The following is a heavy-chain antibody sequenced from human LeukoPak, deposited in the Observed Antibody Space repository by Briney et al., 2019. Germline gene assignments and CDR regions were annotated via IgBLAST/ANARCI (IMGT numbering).Heavy chain of an antibody. D-gene: IGHD6-13*01. CDR1: GFTFSSYE. CDR2: ISSSSSYI. Sequence: PGGSLRLSCAASGFTFSSYEMNWVRQAPGKGLEWVSSISSSSSYIYYADSVKGRFTISRDNAKNSLYLQMNSLRAEDTAVYYCARVAAAGIVEDYWGQGTLVTVSS. CDR3: ARVAAAGIVEDY. V-gene: IGHV3-21*01. J-gene: IGHJ4*02.